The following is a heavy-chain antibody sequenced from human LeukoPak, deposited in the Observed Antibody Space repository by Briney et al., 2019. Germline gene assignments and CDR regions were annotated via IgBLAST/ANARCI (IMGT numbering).Heavy chain of an antibody. CDR3: ARNPTATGTTGLYPTY. CDR1: GFTFNTYA. Sequence: PGGSLRLSCAAYGFTFNTYAMHWVRHAPGRGLEWVALLYHDESNKFYAISVRGRFTISRDNSRSTLYLQMDSLRAEDTAVYYCARNPTATGTTGLYPTYWGQGTLVTVST. D-gene: IGHD1-7*01. J-gene: IGHJ4*02. V-gene: IGHV3-33*01. CDR2: LYHDESNK.